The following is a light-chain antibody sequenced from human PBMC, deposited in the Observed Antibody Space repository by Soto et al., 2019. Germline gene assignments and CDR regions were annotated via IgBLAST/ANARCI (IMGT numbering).Light chain of an antibody. CDR1: QSISSW. J-gene: IGKJ5*01. Sequence: DIHMTQSPSTLSASVGDRVTITCRASQSISSWLAWYQQKPGKAPKLLIYKAPSLESGVPSRFSSSGSGTAFTLTISSLQPDDFATYYCQQYNSYPITFGRGTRLEIK. CDR3: QQYNSYPIT. V-gene: IGKV1-5*03. CDR2: KAP.